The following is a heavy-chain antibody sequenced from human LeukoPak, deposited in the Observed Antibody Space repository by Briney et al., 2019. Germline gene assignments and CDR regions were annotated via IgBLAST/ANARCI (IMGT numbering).Heavy chain of an antibody. Sequence: GGSLRLSCAASGFTFSSYGMHWVRQAPGKGLEWVAVISYDGSNKYYADSVKGRFTISRDTSKNTLYLQMNSLRAEDTAVYYCAKDLGDYGDYGPDYWGQGTLVTVSS. J-gene: IGHJ4*02. V-gene: IGHV3-30*18. CDR2: ISYDGSNK. CDR1: GFTFSSYG. CDR3: AKDLGDYGDYGPDY. D-gene: IGHD4-17*01.